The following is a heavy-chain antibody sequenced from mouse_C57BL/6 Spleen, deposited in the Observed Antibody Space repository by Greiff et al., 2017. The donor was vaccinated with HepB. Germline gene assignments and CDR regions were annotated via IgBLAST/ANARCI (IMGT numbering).Heavy chain of an antibody. D-gene: IGHD2-2*01. V-gene: IGHV3-6*01. Sequence: DVKLQESGPGLVKPSQSLSLTCSVTGYSITSGYYWNWIRQFPGNKLEWMGYISYDGSNNYNPSLKNRISITRDTSKNQFFLKLNSVTTEDTATYYCARVGWLRRYFDVWGTGTTVTVSS. CDR1: GYSITSGYY. J-gene: IGHJ1*03. CDR2: ISYDGSN. CDR3: ARVGWLRRYFDV.